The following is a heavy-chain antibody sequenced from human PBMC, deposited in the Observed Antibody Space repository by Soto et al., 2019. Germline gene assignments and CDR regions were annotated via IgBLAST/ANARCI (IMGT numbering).Heavy chain of an antibody. V-gene: IGHV1-69*02. CDR2: IIPILGIA. D-gene: IGHD3-10*01. CDR1: GGTLSSYT. CDR3: ARYYHGSGSYYDLNWFDP. Sequence: SVKGSRKGSGGTLSSYTISWGRQAPGKRVEWMGRIIPILGIANYAQKFQGRVTITADKSTSTAYMELSSLRSEDTAVYYCARYYHGSGSYYDLNWFDPWGQGTLVTVSS. J-gene: IGHJ5*02.